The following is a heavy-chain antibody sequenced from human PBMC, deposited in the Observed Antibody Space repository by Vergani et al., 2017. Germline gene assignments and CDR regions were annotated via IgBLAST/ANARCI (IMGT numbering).Heavy chain of an antibody. V-gene: IGHV3-9*01. CDR3: AKPGDRLGLHAFDI. J-gene: IGHJ3*02. Sequence: EVQLVESGGGLVQPGRSLRLSCAASGFTFDDYAMHWVRQAPGKGLGGVSGISWNSDSIGYADSLKGRFTISRDNAKNSLYLQMNRLRAEDTALYYCAKPGDRLGLHAFDIWGQGTMVTVSS. CDR1: GFTFDDYA. CDR2: ISWNSDSI. D-gene: IGHD5-12*01.